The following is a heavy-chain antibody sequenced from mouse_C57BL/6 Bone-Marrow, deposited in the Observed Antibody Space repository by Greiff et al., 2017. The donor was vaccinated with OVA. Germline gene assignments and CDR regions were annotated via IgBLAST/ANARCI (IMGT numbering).Heavy chain of an antibody. J-gene: IGHJ2*01. V-gene: IGHV14-4*01. CDR1: GFNIKDDY. D-gene: IGHD1-1*01. CDR3: TTDYGSSYPSFDY. CDR2: IDPENGDT. Sequence: EVQLVESGAELVRPGASVKLSCTASGFNIKDDYMHWVKQRPEQGLEWIGWIDPENGDTEYASKFQGKATITADTSSNTAYWQLSSLTSEDTAVYYCTTDYGSSYPSFDYWGQGTTLTVSS.